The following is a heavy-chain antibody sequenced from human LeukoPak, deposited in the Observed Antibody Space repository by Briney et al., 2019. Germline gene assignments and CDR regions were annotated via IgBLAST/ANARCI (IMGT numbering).Heavy chain of an antibody. V-gene: IGHV3-20*04. CDR3: ARNSGANVYAYSFQY. CDR1: GLTFDDYG. D-gene: IGHD3-16*01. CDR2: INWNGGTT. J-gene: IGHJ4*02. Sequence: GGSLRLSCVASGLTFDDYGMSWVRQAPGKGLEWVSGINWNGGTTTYADSVKGRFTISRDNAKNSLYLQMNSLRVEDTAFYYCARNSGANVYAYSFQYWGRGTLVTVSS.